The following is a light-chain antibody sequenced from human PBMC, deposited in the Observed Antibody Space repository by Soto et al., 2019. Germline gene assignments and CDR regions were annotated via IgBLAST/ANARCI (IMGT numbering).Light chain of an antibody. CDR2: EVS. Sequence: QSALTQPASVSGSPGQSITISCTGTNSDVGGYNFVSWYQQHPGKAPKLIIYEVSNRPSGVSNRFSGSKSGNTASLTISGLQAEDEADYYCSSYTSSSTLLYVFGTGTKVTVL. CDR3: SSYTSSSTLLYV. CDR1: NSDVGGYNF. J-gene: IGLJ1*01. V-gene: IGLV2-14*03.